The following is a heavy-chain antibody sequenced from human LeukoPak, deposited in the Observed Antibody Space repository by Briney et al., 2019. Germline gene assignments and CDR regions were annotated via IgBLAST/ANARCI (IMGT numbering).Heavy chain of an antibody. Sequence: SQTLSLTRAVSGGSISSGGYSWSWIRQPPGKGLEWIGYIDSRGGTNYNPSLESRLTMSLDASKNQFSLRLRSVTAADTAVYYCARDSVYATNWFDPWGQGTLVTVSS. V-gene: IGHV4-30-4*07. CDR1: GGSISSGGYS. D-gene: IGHD2-8*01. CDR2: IDSRGGT. J-gene: IGHJ5*02. CDR3: ARDSVYATNWFDP.